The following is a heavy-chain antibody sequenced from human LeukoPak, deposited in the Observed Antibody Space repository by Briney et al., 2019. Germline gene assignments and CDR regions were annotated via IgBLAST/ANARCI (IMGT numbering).Heavy chain of an antibody. D-gene: IGHD3-3*01. CDR3: ARPRTYYDFWRGYPPFDY. V-gene: IGHV1-69*13. CDR2: IITNYGTT. J-gene: IGHJ4*02. Sequence: SVKVSCKASGGTFSNYAISWVRQAPGQGLEWMGGIITNYGTTNYAQKYQGRVTITADESTTTVYMELSSLRSEDTAVYYCARPRTYYDFWRGYPPFDYWGQETLVTVSS. CDR1: GGTFSNYA.